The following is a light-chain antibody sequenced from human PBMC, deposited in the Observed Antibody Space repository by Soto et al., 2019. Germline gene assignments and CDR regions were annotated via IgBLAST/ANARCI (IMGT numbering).Light chain of an antibody. Sequence: EIVLTQSPGTLSLSPGERATLSCSASQSVSNNYLAWYQQKPGQPPRLLIYGASTRATGIPARFSGSGSGTEFTLTISSLQSEDFAVYYCQQCDSWPPITFGQGTRLEIK. CDR2: GAS. J-gene: IGKJ5*01. V-gene: IGKV3-15*01. CDR3: QQCDSWPPIT. CDR1: QSVSNN.